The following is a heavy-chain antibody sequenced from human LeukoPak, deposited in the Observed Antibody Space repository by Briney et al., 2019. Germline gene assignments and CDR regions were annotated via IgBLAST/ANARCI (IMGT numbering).Heavy chain of an antibody. J-gene: IGHJ3*02. V-gene: IGHV4-38-2*02. CDR3: ARANYYDTSGYSRGAFDI. CDR2: IFHSGST. D-gene: IGHD3-22*01. Sequence: NPSETLSLTCTVSSYSISSGFYWGWIRQPPGKGLEWIGSIFHSGSTYYNPSLKSRVTISVDTSKNQFSLKLSSVTAADTAVYYCARANYYDTSGYSRGAFDIWGQGTMVTVSS. CDR1: SYSISSGFY.